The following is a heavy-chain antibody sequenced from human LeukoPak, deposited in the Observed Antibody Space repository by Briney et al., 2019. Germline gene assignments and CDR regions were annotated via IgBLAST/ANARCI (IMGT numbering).Heavy chain of an antibody. CDR2: ISSSSSTI. D-gene: IGHD4-17*01. V-gene: IGHV3-11*04. CDR1: GGSIRSSYYY. J-gene: IGHJ4*02. CDR3: ARLGLVTTSADY. Sequence: LSLTCTVSGGSIRSSYYYWGWIRQPPGKGLEWVSYISSSSSTIYYADSVKGRFTISRDNAKNSLYLQMNSLRDEDTAVYYCARLGLVTTSADYWGQGTLVTVSS.